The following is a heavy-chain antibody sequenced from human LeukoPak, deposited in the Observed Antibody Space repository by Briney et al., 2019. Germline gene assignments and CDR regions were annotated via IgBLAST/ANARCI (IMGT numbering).Heavy chain of an antibody. V-gene: IGHV1-8*01. CDR1: GYTFTSYD. Sequence: ASVKVSCKASGYTFTSYDINWVRQATGQGLEWMGWMNPNSGNTGYAQKFQGRVTMTRNTSISTAYMELSSLRSEDTAVYYCAKVRRPDITMIVVVFDAFDIWGQGTMVTVSS. J-gene: IGHJ3*02. CDR3: AKVRRPDITMIVVVFDAFDI. CDR2: MNPNSGNT. D-gene: IGHD3-22*01.